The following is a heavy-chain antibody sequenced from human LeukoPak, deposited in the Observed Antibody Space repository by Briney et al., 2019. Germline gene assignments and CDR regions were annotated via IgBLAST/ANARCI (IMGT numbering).Heavy chain of an antibody. CDR1: GGSINSGSYY. J-gene: IGHJ6*02. V-gene: IGHV4-61*09. CDR3: ARDVIVGGDVHYYAVDV. Sequence: SETLSLTCTVSGGSINSGSYYWNWIRQSAGKGLEWIGHIHTTGSTNCNPSLKSRVTTSLDTSKNQFSLKLNSVTAADTAVYYCARDVIVGGDVHYYAVDVWGPGTTVTVSS. CDR2: IHTTGST. D-gene: IGHD2/OR15-2a*01.